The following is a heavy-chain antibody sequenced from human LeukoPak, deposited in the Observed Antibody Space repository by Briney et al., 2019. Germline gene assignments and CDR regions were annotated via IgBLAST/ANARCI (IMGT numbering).Heavy chain of an antibody. D-gene: IGHD3-22*01. J-gene: IGHJ4*02. CDR2: IWFDGSNE. CDR1: GFTFSNYG. V-gene: IGHV3-33*03. CDR3: AKDRYYDSSGYYFDY. Sequence: GGSLRLSCVASGFTFSNYGMHWVRQAPDKRLQWVGVIWFDGSNEYYADSVKGRFTISRDNAKNSLYLQMNSLRAEDTALYYCAKDRYYDSSGYYFDYWGQGTLVTVSS.